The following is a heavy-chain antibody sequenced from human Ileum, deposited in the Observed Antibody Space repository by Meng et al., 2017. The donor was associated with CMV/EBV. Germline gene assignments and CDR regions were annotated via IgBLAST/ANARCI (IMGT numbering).Heavy chain of an antibody. V-gene: IGHV3-53*01. Sequence: GGSLRLSCAASGFTVSSNYTSWVRQAPGKGLEWVSVIYSGGSTYYADSVKGRFTISRDNSKNTLYLQMNSLRAEDTAVYYCARAWGIAAAGTDYYYYYGMDVWGQGTTVTVSS. J-gene: IGHJ6*02. CDR3: ARAWGIAAAGTDYYYYYGMDV. CDR1: GFTVSSNY. D-gene: IGHD6-13*01. CDR2: IYSGGST.